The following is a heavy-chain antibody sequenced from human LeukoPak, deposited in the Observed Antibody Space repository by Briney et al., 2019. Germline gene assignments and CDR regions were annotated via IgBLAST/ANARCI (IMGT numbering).Heavy chain of an antibody. CDR3: ARASNPWLQLT. D-gene: IGHD5-24*01. J-gene: IGHJ5*02. CDR2: IKQDGSEK. Sequence: GGSLRLSCAASGFTFSNYWMIWVRQAPGKGLEWVGNIKQDGSEKRYADSVRGRFTTSRDNAQTSLYLQMNSLRAEDTAVYYCARASNPWLQLTWGQGTLVTVSS. V-gene: IGHV3-7*05. CDR1: GFTFSNYW.